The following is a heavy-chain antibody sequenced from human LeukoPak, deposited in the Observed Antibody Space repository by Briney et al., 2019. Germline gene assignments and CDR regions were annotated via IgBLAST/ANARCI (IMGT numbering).Heavy chain of an antibody. CDR3: ARHEPRFGERIDY. Sequence: GSLRLSCAASGFTFSSYSMNWIRQPPGKGLEWIGSIYYSGSTYYNPSLKSRVTISVDTSKNQFSLKLSSVTAADTAVYYCARHEPRFGERIDYWGQGTLVTVSS. D-gene: IGHD3-16*01. V-gene: IGHV4-39*01. CDR2: IYYSGST. CDR1: GFTFSSYS. J-gene: IGHJ4*02.